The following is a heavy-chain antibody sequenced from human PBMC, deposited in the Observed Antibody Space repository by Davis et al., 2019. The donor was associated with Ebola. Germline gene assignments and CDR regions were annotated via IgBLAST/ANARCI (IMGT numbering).Heavy chain of an antibody. D-gene: IGHD1-1*01. CDR2: INPHNGNT. J-gene: IGHJ4*02. CDR1: GGTFTSYA. V-gene: IGHV1-18*01. CDR3: ARAQFPTTSDH. Sequence: ASVKVSCKASGGTFTSYAISWVRQAPGQGLEWMGWINPHNGNTNYAQNVQGRVIMTSDTATTTAYMEVGSLRSDDTAVYYCARAQFPTTSDHWGQGTLVTVSS.